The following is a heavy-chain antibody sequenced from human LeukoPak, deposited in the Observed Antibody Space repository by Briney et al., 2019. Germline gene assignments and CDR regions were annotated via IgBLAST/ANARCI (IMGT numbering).Heavy chain of an antibody. CDR3: ARASNVWGSYRYFGFDP. V-gene: IGHV4-59*01. Sequence: PSETLSLTCTVSGGSISSYYWSWIRQPPGKGLEWIGYIYYSGSTNYNPSLKSRVTISVDTSKNQFSLKLSSVTAADTAVYYCARASNVWGSYRYFGFDPWGQGTLVTVSS. J-gene: IGHJ5*02. D-gene: IGHD3-16*02. CDR2: IYYSGST. CDR1: GGSISSYY.